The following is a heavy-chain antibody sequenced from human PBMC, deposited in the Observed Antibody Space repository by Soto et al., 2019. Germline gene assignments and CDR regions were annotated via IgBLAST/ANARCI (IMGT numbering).Heavy chain of an antibody. V-gene: IGHV4-59*01. CDR2: TYHRGST. Sequence: SETLSLTCSVSCVSISSYFWSWIRQAPGRGLEWIGYTYHRGSTNYSPSLKSRVAISLDTSENQFSLKVNSVTAADTAVYYCARIGGYHGPLDYWGQGTPVTVSS. CDR1: CVSISSYF. J-gene: IGHJ4*02. CDR3: ARIGGYHGPLDY. D-gene: IGHD6-25*01.